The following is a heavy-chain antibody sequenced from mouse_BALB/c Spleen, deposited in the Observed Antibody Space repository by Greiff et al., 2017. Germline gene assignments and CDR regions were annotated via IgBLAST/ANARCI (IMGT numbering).Heavy chain of an antibody. CDR1: GFTFSSYA. D-gene: IGHD1-1*01. V-gene: IGHV5-9-4*01. CDR2: ISSGGSYT. CDR3: ARVDYYGSSAY. J-gene: IGHJ3*01. Sequence: EVMLVESGGGLVKPGGSLKLSCAASGFTFSSYAMSWVRQSPEKRLEWVAEISSGGSYTYYPDTVTGRFTISRDNAKNTLYLEMSSLRSEDTAMYYCARVDYYGSSAYWDQGTLVTVSA.